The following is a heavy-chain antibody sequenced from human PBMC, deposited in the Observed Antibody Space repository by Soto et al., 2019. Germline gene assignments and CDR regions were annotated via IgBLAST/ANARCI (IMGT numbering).Heavy chain of an antibody. Sequence: SETLSLTCTVSGGSISSYYWSWIRQPPGKGLEWIGYIYYSGSTNYNPSLKSRVTISVDTSKNQFSLKLSSVTAADTAVYYCARGLSGYDSSFYYYYMDVWGKGTTVTVSS. CDR1: GGSISSYY. CDR3: ARGLSGYDSSFYYYYMDV. CDR2: IYYSGST. V-gene: IGHV4-59*01. D-gene: IGHD5-12*01. J-gene: IGHJ6*03.